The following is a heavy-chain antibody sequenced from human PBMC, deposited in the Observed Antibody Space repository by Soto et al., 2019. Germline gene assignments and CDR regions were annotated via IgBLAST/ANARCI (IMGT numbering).Heavy chain of an antibody. V-gene: IGHV4-39*01. D-gene: IGHD6-13*01. CDR1: GGSVSSSSYY. CDR3: ARQATTLIAAAASNWFDP. CDR2: IYYSGST. J-gene: IGHJ5*02. Sequence: SETLSLTCTVSGGSVSSSSYYWGWIRQPPGKGLEWIGSIYYSGSTYYNPSLKSRVNLSVDTSKNQFSLKLSSVTAADTAVYYCARQATTLIAAAASNWFDPWGQGTLVTVSS.